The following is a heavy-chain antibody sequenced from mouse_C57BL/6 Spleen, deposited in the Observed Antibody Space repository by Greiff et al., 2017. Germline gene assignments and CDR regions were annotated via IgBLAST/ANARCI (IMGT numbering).Heavy chain of an antibody. Sequence: EVQLQQSGAELVRPGASVKLSCTASGFNIKDYYMHWVKQRPEQGLEWIGRIDPEGGDTEYAPKFQGKATMTADTSSNTTYLQLSSLTSEDTAAEYCTASYGSSYGLAYWGQGTLVTVSA. CDR3: TASYGSSYGLAY. CDR2: IDPEGGDT. D-gene: IGHD1-1*01. CDR1: GFNIKDYY. V-gene: IGHV14-1*01. J-gene: IGHJ3*01.